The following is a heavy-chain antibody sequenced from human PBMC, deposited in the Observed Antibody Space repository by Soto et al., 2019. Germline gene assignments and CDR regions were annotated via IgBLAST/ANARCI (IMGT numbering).Heavy chain of an antibody. CDR3: AKDRYSYGSIPPWEFDY. J-gene: IGHJ4*02. D-gene: IGHD5-18*01. CDR1: GFTFSSYA. CDR2: ISGSGGST. V-gene: IGHV3-23*01. Sequence: GGSLRLSCAASGFTFSSYAMSWVRQAPGKGLEWVSAISGSGGSTYYADSVKGRFTISRDNSKNTLYLQMNSLRAEDTAVYYCAKDRYSYGSIPPWEFDYWGQGTLVTVSS.